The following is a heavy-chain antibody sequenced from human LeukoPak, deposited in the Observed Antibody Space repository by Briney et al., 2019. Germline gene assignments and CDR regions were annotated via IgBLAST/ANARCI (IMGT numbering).Heavy chain of an antibody. CDR2: IYCSGST. J-gene: IGHJ4*02. V-gene: IGHV4-39*07. CDR1: GGSISSSSYY. Sequence: SETLSLTCTVSGGSISSSSYYWGWIRQPPGKGLEWIGSIYCSGSTYYNPSLKSRVTISVDTSKNQFSLKLSSVTAADTAVYYCARTYYSGSYFYYFDYWGQGTLVTVSS. CDR3: ARTYYSGSYFYYFDY. D-gene: IGHD1-26*01.